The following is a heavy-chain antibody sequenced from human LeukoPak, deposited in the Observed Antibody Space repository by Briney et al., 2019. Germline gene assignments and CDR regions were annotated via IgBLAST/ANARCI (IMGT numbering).Heavy chain of an antibody. Sequence: GGSLRLSCAASGFTFSSYAMSWVRQAPGKGLEWVSAISGSGGSTYYADSVKGRFTISRDNSKNTLYLQMNSLRAEDTAVYYCAREGLYYDILTGYYPYYYGMDVWGQGTTVTVSS. CDR1: GFTFSSYA. CDR2: ISGSGGST. CDR3: AREGLYYDILTGYYPYYYGMDV. D-gene: IGHD3-9*01. V-gene: IGHV3-23*01. J-gene: IGHJ6*02.